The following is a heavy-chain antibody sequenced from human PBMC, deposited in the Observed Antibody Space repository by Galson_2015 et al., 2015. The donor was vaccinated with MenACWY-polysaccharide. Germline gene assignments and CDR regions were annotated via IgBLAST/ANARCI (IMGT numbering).Heavy chain of an antibody. CDR1: GFTFSNYA. J-gene: IGHJ2*01. CDR3: AKTAKVGANKGSHWYFDL. D-gene: IGHD1-26*01. Sequence: SLRLSCAASGFTFSNYAITWVRQAPGRGLEWVSLISGGGITTNYADSVKGRFTISRDNSRNTLYLQMNSLRAEDTAIYYCAKTAKVGANKGSHWYFDLWGRGTLVTVSS. CDR2: ISGGGITT. V-gene: IGHV3-23*01.